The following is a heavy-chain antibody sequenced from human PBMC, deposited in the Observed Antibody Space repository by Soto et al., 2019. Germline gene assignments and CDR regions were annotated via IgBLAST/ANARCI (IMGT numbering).Heavy chain of an antibody. CDR3: SYGMVRGAGFDY. Sequence: SETLSLTCTVSGGSISSGGYYWGWIRQPPGKGLEWIGYIYHSGSTYYNPSLKSRVTISVDTSKNQFSLKLSSVTAADTAVYYCSYGMVRGAGFDYWGQGTLVTVSS. J-gene: IGHJ4*02. CDR2: IYHSGST. CDR1: GGSISSGGYY. V-gene: IGHV4-30-2*01. D-gene: IGHD3-10*01.